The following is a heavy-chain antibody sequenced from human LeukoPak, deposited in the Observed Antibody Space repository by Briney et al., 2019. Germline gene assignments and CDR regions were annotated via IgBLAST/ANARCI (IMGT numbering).Heavy chain of an antibody. CDR3: ARDQYSSSWSHYYYYYMDV. D-gene: IGHD6-13*01. V-gene: IGHV1-18*01. CDR1: GYTFTSYG. Sequence: ASVKVSCKASGYTFTSYGISWVRQAPGQGLEWMGWISAYNGNTNYAQKLQGRVTMTTDTSTSTAYMELRSLRSDDTAVYYCARDQYSSSWSHYYYYYMDVWGKGTTVTVSS. J-gene: IGHJ6*03. CDR2: ISAYNGNT.